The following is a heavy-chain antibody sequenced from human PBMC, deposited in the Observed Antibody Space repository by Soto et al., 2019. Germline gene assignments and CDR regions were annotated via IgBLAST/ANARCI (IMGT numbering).Heavy chain of an antibody. CDR2: INHSGST. CDR3: ARAPTSDYYYMDV. V-gene: IGHV4-34*01. CDR1: GGSFSGYY. J-gene: IGHJ6*03. D-gene: IGHD1-26*01. Sequence: QVQLQQWGAGLLKPPETLSLTCAVYGGSFSGYYWSWIRQPPGKGLEWIGEINHSGSTNYNPSLKSRVTISVDTSKNQFSLKLSSVTAADTAVYYCARAPTSDYYYMDVWGKGTTVTVSS.